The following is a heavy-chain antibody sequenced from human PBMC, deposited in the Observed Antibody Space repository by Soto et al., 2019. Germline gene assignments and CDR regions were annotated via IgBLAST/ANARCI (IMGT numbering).Heavy chain of an antibody. Sequence: EMQLLESGGDLVQPGGSLRLSCAASGFTFSSYAMTWVRQAPGKGLEYVSVISGRGVTTYYADSMKGRFTISRDNSKNTLYLQLNSLRADDTAVYYCAKDRDDIGMVDAFEIWGQGTMVTVSS. CDR3: AKDRDDIGMVDAFEI. V-gene: IGHV3-23*01. J-gene: IGHJ3*02. CDR1: GFTFSSYA. CDR2: ISGRGVTT. D-gene: IGHD2-15*01.